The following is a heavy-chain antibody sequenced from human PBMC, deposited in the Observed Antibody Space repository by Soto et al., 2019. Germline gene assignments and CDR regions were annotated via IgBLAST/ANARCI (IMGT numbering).Heavy chain of an antibody. CDR2: ISGSGGST. Sequence: GGSLGLACAASGLTFRSYAVSGVGQAPGKGLQWVSAISGSGGSTYYADSARGRLTISRDNSKTTLYLQMNSLRAEDTAVYYCAKDLGTAPYWGQGTLVTVSS. CDR1: GLTFRSYA. V-gene: IGHV3-23*01. J-gene: IGHJ4*02. D-gene: IGHD5-18*01. CDR3: AKDLGTAPY.